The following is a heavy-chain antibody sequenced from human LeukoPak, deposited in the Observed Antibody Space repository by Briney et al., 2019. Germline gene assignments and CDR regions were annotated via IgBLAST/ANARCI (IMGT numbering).Heavy chain of an antibody. D-gene: IGHD3-22*01. CDR2: ISAYNGNT. CDR3: ARFFFDSSGYYLTYYFDY. J-gene: IGHJ4*02. Sequence: GASVKVSCKASGYTFTSYGISWVRQAPGQGLEWMGWISAYNGNTNYAQKLQGRVTMTTDTSTSTAYMELRSLRSDDTAVHYCARFFFDSSGYYLTYYFDYWGQGTLVTVSS. CDR1: GYTFTSYG. V-gene: IGHV1-18*01.